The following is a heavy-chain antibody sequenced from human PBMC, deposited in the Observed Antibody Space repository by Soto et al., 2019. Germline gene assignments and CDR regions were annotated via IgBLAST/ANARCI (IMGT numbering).Heavy chain of an antibody. CDR3: ARHVAVPRTRGCDY. V-gene: IGHV4-4*02. J-gene: IGHJ4*02. CDR1: GGSISDNW. Sequence: QVQLQESGPGLVKPSGTLSLTCAVAGGSISDNWWSWVRQAPGKGLEWIGEIYHSVTTYYNPSLKGRLIILVDKSAGQSSLTLRSVTAADTAVYYCARHVAVPRTRGCDYWGQGALVAVSS. CDR2: IYHSVTT. D-gene: IGHD2-15*01.